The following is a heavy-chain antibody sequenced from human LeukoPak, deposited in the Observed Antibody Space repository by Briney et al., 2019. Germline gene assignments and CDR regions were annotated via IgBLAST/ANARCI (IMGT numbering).Heavy chain of an antibody. V-gene: IGHV3-30*04. Sequence: GGSLRLSCAASGFTFSSYAMHWVRQAPGKGLEWGAVISYDGSNKYYADSVKGRFTISRDNSKNTLYLQMNSLRAEDTAVYYCARVIQRATAMITFGGVIALDYWGQGTLVTVSS. J-gene: IGHJ4*02. D-gene: IGHD3-16*02. CDR3: ARVIQRATAMITFGGVIALDY. CDR1: GFTFSSYA. CDR2: ISYDGSNK.